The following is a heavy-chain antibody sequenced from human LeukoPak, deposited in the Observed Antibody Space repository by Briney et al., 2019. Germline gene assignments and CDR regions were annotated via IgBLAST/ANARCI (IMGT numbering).Heavy chain of an antibody. D-gene: IGHD1-26*01. J-gene: IGHJ4*02. CDR1: GFYFSNYA. Sequence: PWGSLRLSCAASGFYFSNYAKHWVRHAPRKGLGLVAVVPYDGSNKYYADSVKGRFTISRDNSKNTLYLQMNSLRAEDAAVYYCATIGDRRSGELYRIDYWGQGTLVTVSS. V-gene: IGHV3-30-3*01. CDR2: VPYDGSNK. CDR3: ATIGDRRSGELYRIDY.